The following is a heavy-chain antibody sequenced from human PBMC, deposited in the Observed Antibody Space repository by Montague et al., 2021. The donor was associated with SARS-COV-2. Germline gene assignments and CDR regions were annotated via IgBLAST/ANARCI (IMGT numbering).Heavy chain of an antibody. J-gene: IGHJ6*03. CDR2: INHSGST. D-gene: IGHD5-18*01. CDR3: ARGRGIQLWFNYYYYMDV. CDR1: GGSFSGYY. V-gene: IGHV4-34*01. Sequence: SETLSLTCAVYGGSFSGYYWNWIRQPPGKGLEWIGEINHSGSTNYNPSLKSRVTISVDTSKNQFSLKLSSVTAADTAVSYCARGRGIQLWFNYYYYMDVWGQGTTVTVSS.